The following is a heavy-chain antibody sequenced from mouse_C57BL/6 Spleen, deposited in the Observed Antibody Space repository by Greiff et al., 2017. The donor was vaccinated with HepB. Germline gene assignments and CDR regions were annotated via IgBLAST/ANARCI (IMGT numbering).Heavy chain of an antibody. CDR1: GYTFTDYY. Sequence: VQLQESGPELVKPGASVKISCKASGYTFTDYYINWVKQRPGQGLEWIGWIFPGSGSTYYNEKFKGKATLTVDKSSSTAYMLLSSLTSEDSAVYFCARTLYYYGSSPFAYWGQGTLVTVSA. D-gene: IGHD1-1*01. V-gene: IGHV1-75*01. CDR2: IFPGSGST. CDR3: ARTLYYYGSSPFAY. J-gene: IGHJ3*01.